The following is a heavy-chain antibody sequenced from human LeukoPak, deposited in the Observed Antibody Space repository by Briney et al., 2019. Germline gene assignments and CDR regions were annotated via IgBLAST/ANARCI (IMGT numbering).Heavy chain of an antibody. CDR2: ISYDGSNK. CDR1: GFTFSSYG. CDR3: AKVGGDSSGYYPDY. V-gene: IGHV3-30*18. J-gene: IGHJ4*02. D-gene: IGHD3-22*01. Sequence: GGSLRLSCAASGFTFSSYGMHWVRQAPGKGLEWVAVISYDGSNKYYADSVKGRFTISRDNSKNTLYLQMNSLRAEDTAVYYCAKVGGDSSGYYPDYWGQGTLVTVSS.